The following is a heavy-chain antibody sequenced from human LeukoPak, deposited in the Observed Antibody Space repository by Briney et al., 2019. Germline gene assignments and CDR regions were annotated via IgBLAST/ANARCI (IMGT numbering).Heavy chain of an antibody. CDR1: GFTFNIYS. D-gene: IGHD5-18*01. CDR3: ARGLQLWYPGNAFHI. Sequence: GGSLRLPRAASGFTFNIYSMNCVRQAPGKGLEWVSSISGTSNYIYYADSVKGRFTISRDHAKNSLYLHMNSLRAEDTAVYYCARGLQLWYPGNAFHIWVDGTMVTVSS. J-gene: IGHJ3*02. CDR2: ISGTSNYI. V-gene: IGHV3-21*01.